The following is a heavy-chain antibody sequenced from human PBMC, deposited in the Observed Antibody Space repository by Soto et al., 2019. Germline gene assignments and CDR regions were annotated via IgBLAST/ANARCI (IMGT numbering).Heavy chain of an antibody. CDR3: ARGDTNIINGLDYFDI. D-gene: IGHD2-8*01. CDR1: VCSFSRYL. CDR2: IKQDGTEK. Sequence: PVVSRRRSCSSCVCSFSRYLINLFLQAPVKGLEWVSNIKQDGTEKNYVDSVKGRFTISRDNARNSLYLQMDSLRAEDTAVYFCARGDTNIINGLDYFDIWGKGKMVNVS. J-gene: IGHJ3*02. V-gene: IGHV3-7*01.